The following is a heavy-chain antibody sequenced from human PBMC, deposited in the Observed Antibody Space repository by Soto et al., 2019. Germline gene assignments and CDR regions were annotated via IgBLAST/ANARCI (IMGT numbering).Heavy chain of an antibody. Sequence: EVKVVESGGNLVKPGGSLRLSCETSGFMFSSAWMSWVRQAPGKGLGWVGRIKSRSEGGARDYAAPVKGRFNISRDDSKNMVYLQMDSLRAEDTAVYYCVEGWNDFWGPGTLVTVSS. CDR1: GFMFSSAW. D-gene: IGHD1-1*01. CDR2: IKSRSEGGAR. J-gene: IGHJ4*02. CDR3: VEGWNDF. V-gene: IGHV3-15*01.